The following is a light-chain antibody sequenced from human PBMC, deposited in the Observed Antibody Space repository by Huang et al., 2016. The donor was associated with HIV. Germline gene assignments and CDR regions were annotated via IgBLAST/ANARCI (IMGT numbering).Light chain of an antibody. CDR1: QSVSSSY. J-gene: IGKJ1*01. CDR2: GAS. CDR3: QQYGSSPTA. V-gene: IGKV3-20*01. Sequence: EIVLTQSPGTLFLSPGERATLSCRASQSVSSSYLAWYQQKPGQAPRLLIYGASSRATGIPDRFSGSGSGTAFTITITRLEPEDFAVYYCQQYGSSPTAFGQGTKVEIK.